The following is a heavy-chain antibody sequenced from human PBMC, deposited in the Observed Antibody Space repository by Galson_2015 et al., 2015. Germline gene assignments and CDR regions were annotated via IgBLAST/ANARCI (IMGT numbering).Heavy chain of an antibody. V-gene: IGHV7-4-1*02. J-gene: IGHJ5*02. D-gene: IGHD3-22*01. CDR2: INTSTGKP. Sequence: SVKVSCKASGYTFTRYAINWVRQAPGQGLEWMGWINTSTGKPTYAQGFTGRFAFSMDTSVSTAYLQISSLRAEDTAMYCCAREEAFGGYSWFYPWGQGTLVTVSS. CDR3: AREEAFGGYSWFYP. CDR1: GYTFTRYA.